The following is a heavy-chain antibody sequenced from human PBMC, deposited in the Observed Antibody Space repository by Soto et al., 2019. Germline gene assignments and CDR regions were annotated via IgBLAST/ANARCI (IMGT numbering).Heavy chain of an antibody. V-gene: IGHV4-30-2*01. J-gene: IGHJ5*02. CDR2: IYQSGSP. CDR3: ARGADILPSSFHDNWFDP. Sequence: PSETLSLTXPVSGGSISSGGYSWSWIRQPPGKGLEGIGPIYQSGSPYYNPSLKSRVTISVDRSKNQFSLKLGSVTAADTAVDHCARGADILPSSFHDNWFDPWGQGTLVTVSS. D-gene: IGHD3-9*01. CDR1: GGSISSGGYS.